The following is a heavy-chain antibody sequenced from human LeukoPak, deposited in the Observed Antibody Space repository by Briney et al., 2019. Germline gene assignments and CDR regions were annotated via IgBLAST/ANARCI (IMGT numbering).Heavy chain of an antibody. Sequence: GGSLRLSCVTSGISFSSNTMNWVRQAPGGGLEWLSSISTSSSYIYYADSVKGRFTISRDNAQNSLFLQMNNLRAEDTAVYYCASGGGWVFFNWGQGTLVTVSS. D-gene: IGHD6-19*01. CDR3: ASGGGWVFFN. CDR2: ISTSSSYI. V-gene: IGHV3-21*01. J-gene: IGHJ4*02. CDR1: GISFSSNT.